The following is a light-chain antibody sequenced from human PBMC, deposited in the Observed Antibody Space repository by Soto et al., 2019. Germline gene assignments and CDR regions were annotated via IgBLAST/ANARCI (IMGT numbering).Light chain of an antibody. CDR2: AAS. CDR3: QQANSLPLT. J-gene: IGKJ4*01. Sequence: DIQMTQSPSSVSASVGDRVTITCRASQDISSWLAWYQHKPVKAPSLLIYAASSLQSGVPSRFRGSGSGTDFALTIAGLESEDFATYYCQQANSLPLTFGGGNKVAI. V-gene: IGKV1-12*01. CDR1: QDISSW.